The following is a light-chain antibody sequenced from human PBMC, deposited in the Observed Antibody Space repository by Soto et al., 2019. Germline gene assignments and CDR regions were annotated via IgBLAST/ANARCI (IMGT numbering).Light chain of an antibody. J-gene: IGKJ4*01. Sequence: EIVLTQSPGTLSLSPGERATLSCRASQSVSSSYLAWYQQKPGQAPRLLIYGASSRATGIPDRFSGSGSGTDVTCTISRLEPEDIGVYYRQEYGILRELTVGVGSKV. CDR2: GAS. V-gene: IGKV3-20*01. CDR3: QEYGILRELT. CDR1: QSVSSSY.